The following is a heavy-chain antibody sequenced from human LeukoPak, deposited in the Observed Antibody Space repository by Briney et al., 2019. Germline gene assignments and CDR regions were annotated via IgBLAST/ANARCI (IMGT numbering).Heavy chain of an antibody. V-gene: IGHV3-7*01. CDR1: GLTFSNYW. Sequence: GGSLRLSCAASGLTFSNYWMTWVRQSPGKGLEWVAIIKPDGSDRYSVDSEKGRFTVSRDNAKNSLYLQMSSLRAEDTAVYYCARGGHRQKEFWGQGTLVTVSS. CDR2: IKPDGSDR. J-gene: IGHJ4*02. D-gene: IGHD3-10*01. CDR3: ARGGHRQKEF.